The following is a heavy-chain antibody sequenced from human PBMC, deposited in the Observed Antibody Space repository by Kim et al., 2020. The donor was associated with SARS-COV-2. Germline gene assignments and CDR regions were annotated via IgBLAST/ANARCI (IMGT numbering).Heavy chain of an antibody. Sequence: GGSLRLSCAASGFTFSSYGMHWVRQAPGKGLEWVAVISYDGSNKYYADSVKGRFTISRDNSKNTLYLQMNSLRAEDTAVYYCAKGEYSSSSDAHYYYGMDVWGQGTTDTVSS. V-gene: IGHV3-30*18. CDR1: GFTFSSYG. CDR3: AKGEYSSSSDAHYYYGMDV. CDR2: ISYDGSNK. J-gene: IGHJ6*02. D-gene: IGHD6-6*01.